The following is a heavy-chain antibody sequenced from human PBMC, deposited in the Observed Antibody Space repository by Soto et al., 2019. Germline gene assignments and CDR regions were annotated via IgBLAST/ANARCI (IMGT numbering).Heavy chain of an antibody. D-gene: IGHD6-19*01. Sequence: VKVSCKASGYTFTSYDINWVRQATGQGLEWMGWMNPNSGNTGYAQKFKGRVTMTRNTSISTAYMELSSLRSEDTAVYYCARGPFGSSGWFDAFDIWGQGTMVTVSS. CDR2: MNPNSGNT. V-gene: IGHV1-8*01. CDR1: GYTFTSYD. CDR3: ARGPFGSSGWFDAFDI. J-gene: IGHJ3*02.